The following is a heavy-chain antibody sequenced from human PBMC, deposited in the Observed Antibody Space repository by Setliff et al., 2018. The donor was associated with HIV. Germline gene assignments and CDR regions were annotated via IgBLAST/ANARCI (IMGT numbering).Heavy chain of an antibody. CDR2: IFPNDEK. V-gene: IGHV2-26*01. D-gene: IGHD3-3*01. CDR1: GLSLSNTRMG. Sequence: SGPTLVNPTETLTLTCNFSGLSLSNTRMGVRWIRQPPGKALEWLAHIFPNDEKSYSASLKNRVTISEDTSKSQVVLTMTNMDPLDTATYFCARYNFRRGYWDYFDYWGQGTQVTVSS. J-gene: IGHJ4*02. CDR3: ARYNFRRGYWDYFDY.